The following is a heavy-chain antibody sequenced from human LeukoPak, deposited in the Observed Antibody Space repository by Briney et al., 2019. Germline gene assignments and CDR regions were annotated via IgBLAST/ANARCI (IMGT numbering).Heavy chain of an antibody. J-gene: IGHJ6*02. CDR2: IYYSGST. CDR3: PRRRTYDYGPKGYYYVMAV. V-gene: IGHV4-59*08. CDR1: GGSISSYY. D-gene: IGHD4-17*01. Sequence: SESLSLTCTVSGGSISSYYWSWIRQSPGKGLEWIGYIYYSGSTNYNPSFKSRVTISVETSKNQIFLMLTSVTAADTGVYYCPRRRTYDYGPKGYYYVMAVWGQGTTVSVPS.